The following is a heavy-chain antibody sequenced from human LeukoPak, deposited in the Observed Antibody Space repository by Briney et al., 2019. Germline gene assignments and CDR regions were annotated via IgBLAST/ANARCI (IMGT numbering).Heavy chain of an antibody. V-gene: IGHV3-30*02. CDR2: IRYDGSNK. Sequence: GGSLRLSCAASGFTFSGYGMHWVRQAPGKGLEWVAFIRYDGSNKYYADSVKGRFTISRDNSKNTLYLQMNSLRAEDTAVYYCAKGDSSGWSLDYWGQGTLVTVSS. J-gene: IGHJ4*02. D-gene: IGHD6-19*01. CDR3: AKGDSSGWSLDY. CDR1: GFTFSGYG.